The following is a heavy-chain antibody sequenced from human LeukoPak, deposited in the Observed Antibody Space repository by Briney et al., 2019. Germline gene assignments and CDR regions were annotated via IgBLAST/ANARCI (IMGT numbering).Heavy chain of an antibody. V-gene: IGHV4-39*01. J-gene: IGHJ4*02. CDR2: IYYSGST. Sequence: SETLSLTCTVSGGSISSSSYYWGWIRQPPGKGLEWIGSIYYSGSTYYNPSLKSRVTISVDTSKNQFSLKLSSVTAADTAVYYCDYYDFSSGIDYWGQGTLVTVSS. CDR1: GGSISSSSYY. D-gene: IGHD3-3*01. CDR3: DYYDFSSGIDY.